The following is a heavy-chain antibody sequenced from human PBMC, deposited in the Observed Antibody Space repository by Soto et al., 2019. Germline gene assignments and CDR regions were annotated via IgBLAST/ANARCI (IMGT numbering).Heavy chain of an antibody. CDR2: IWYDGSNK. J-gene: IGHJ6*02. Sequence: VAVIWYDGSNKYYADSVKGRFTISRDNSKNTLYLQMNSLRAEDTAVYYCARDLMIVVVSPYGMDVWGQGTTVTVSS. V-gene: IGHV3-33*01. CDR3: ARDLMIVVVSPYGMDV. D-gene: IGHD3-22*01.